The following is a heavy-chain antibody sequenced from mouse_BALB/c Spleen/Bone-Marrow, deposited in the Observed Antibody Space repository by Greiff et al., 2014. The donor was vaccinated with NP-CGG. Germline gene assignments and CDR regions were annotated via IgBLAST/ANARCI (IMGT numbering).Heavy chain of an antibody. V-gene: IGHV5-4*02. D-gene: IGHD1-1*02. CDR1: GFTFSDFY. J-gene: IGHJ4*01. CDR3: ARSGERYGAMDY. Sequence: EVQGVESGGGLVKPGGSLKLSCAASGFTFSDFYMFWFRQTPEKRLEWVATISNGGTYTYYPDSVKGRFTISRDNAKNNLYLQMSSLKPEDTAMYYCARSGERYGAMDYWGQGTSVTVTS. CDR2: ISNGGTYT.